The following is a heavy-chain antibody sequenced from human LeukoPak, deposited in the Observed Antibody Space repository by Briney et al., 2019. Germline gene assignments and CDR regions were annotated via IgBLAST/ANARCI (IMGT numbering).Heavy chain of an antibody. J-gene: IGHJ4*02. CDR2: IYTSGGT. Sequence: SETLSLTCTVSGGSISSGSYFWSWIRQPAGKGLEWIGRIYTSGGTNYNPSLKSRVTISVDTSRNQFSLKLRSVTAADTAVYYCARDGNALWGQGTLVTVSS. CDR3: ARDGNAL. CDR1: GGSISSGSYF. D-gene: IGHD1-1*01. V-gene: IGHV4-61*02.